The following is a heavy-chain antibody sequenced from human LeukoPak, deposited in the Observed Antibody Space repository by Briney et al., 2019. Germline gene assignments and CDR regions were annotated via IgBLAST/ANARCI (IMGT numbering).Heavy chain of an antibody. CDR3: ARDTGLYGDYVFFGY. V-gene: IGHV4-59*01. CDR2: IYYSGST. CDR1: GGSMRSYY. Sequence: KPSETLSLTCTVSGGSMRSYYWSWIRQPPGKGLEWIGYIYYSGSTNYNPSLKSRVTISVDTSKNQFSLKLSSVTAADTAVYYCARDTGLYGDYVFFGYWGQGTLVTVSS. D-gene: IGHD4-17*01. J-gene: IGHJ4*02.